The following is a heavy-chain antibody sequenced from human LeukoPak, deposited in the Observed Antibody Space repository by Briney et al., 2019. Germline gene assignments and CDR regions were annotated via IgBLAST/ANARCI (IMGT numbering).Heavy chain of an antibody. CDR3: ARDLRRRYYYFDY. J-gene: IGHJ4*02. CDR1: GFTFSNYW. CDR2: IKQDGSEK. D-gene: IGHD3-10*01. V-gene: IGHV3-7*01. Sequence: PGGSLRLSCAASGFTFSNYWMSWVRQAPGKGLEWVANIKQDGSEKYYVDSVKGRFTISRDNAKNSLYLQMNSLRGEDTAVYYCARDLRRRYYYFDYWGQGTLVTVSS.